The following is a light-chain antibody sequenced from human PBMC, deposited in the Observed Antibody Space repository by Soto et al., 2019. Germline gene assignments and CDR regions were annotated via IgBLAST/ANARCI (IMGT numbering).Light chain of an antibody. CDR1: SASDSTSYY. CDR2: NTN. V-gene: IGLV8-61*01. J-gene: IGLJ1*01. CDR3: VLYMVSDVYV. Sequence: QAVVTQEPSFSVSPGGTVRITCGLSSASDSTSYYPSWYQQTPGQPPRTLIFNTNTRSSGVPDRFSGSILGSKAALTITGAQADDESDYYCVLYMVSDVYVFGTGTKLTVL.